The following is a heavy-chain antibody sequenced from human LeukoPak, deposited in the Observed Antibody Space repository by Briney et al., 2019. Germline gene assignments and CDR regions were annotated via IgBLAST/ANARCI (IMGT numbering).Heavy chain of an antibody. J-gene: IGHJ4*02. CDR2: LSGSGGGT. CDR3: AKRGVVIRVFLVGFHKEAYYFDS. D-gene: IGHD3-10*01. V-gene: IGHV3-23*01. CDR1: GITLSNYD. Sequence: GGSLRLACAVSGITLSNYDMSWVRQAPGKGLEWVAGLSGSGGGTNYADSVQGRFTISRDNPKNTLYLQMNSLRAEDTAVYFCAKRGVVIRVFLVGFHKEAYYFDSWGQGALVTVSS.